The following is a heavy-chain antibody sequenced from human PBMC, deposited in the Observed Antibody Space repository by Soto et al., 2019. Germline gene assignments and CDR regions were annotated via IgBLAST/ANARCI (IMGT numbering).Heavy chain of an antibody. CDR2: IYSGGST. Sequence: PGGSLRLSCAASGFTVSSNYMSWVRQAPGKGLEWASVIYSGGSTYYADSVKGRFTISRDNSKNTLYPQMNSLRAEDTAVYYCARHTYYDFWSGYFAFDIWGQGTMVTVSS. J-gene: IGHJ3*02. CDR1: GFTVSSNY. D-gene: IGHD3-3*01. V-gene: IGHV3-53*01. CDR3: ARHTYYDFWSGYFAFDI.